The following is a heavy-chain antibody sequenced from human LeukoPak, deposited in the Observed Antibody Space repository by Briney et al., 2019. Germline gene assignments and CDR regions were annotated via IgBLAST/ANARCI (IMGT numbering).Heavy chain of an antibody. D-gene: IGHD5/OR15-5a*01. CDR2: ISGDGGRT. V-gene: IGHV3-43*02. J-gene: IGHJ4*02. CDR3: AKDVSGSIDS. CDR1: GFIFSDYN. Sequence: GGSLRLSCAASGFIFSDYNMHWVRQVPGKGLEWVSIISGDGGRTSYADSVKGRVTISRDNSKNSLYLQINSLRTEDTAFYYCAKDVSGSIDSWGQGTLVTVSS.